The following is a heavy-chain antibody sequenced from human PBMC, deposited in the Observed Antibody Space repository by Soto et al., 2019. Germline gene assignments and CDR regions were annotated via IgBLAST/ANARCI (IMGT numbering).Heavy chain of an antibody. Sequence: QVQLQESGPGLVKPSETLFLTCTVSGGSISSYYWSWIRQPPGKGLEWIGYIYYSGSTNYNPSLKSRVTISVDTSKNQFSLKLSSVTAADTAVYYCASHSPYGDYGYWGQGTLVTVSS. D-gene: IGHD4-17*01. V-gene: IGHV4-59*08. CDR3: ASHSPYGDYGY. CDR1: GGSISSYY. J-gene: IGHJ4*02. CDR2: IYYSGST.